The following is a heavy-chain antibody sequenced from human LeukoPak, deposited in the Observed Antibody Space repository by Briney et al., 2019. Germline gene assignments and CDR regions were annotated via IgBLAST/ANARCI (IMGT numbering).Heavy chain of an antibody. CDR2: VSYSGIT. J-gene: IGHJ4*02. Sequence: MTSETLSLTCSVSDDSINESIYYWSWIRQPPGKGLEWIGYVSYSGITDYNPSLKSRLTISIDTSKNQFSLKLRSVTAADTAVYYCARGSQTPDAGYWGPGTLVTVSP. CDR3: ARGSQTPDAGY. CDR1: DDSINESIYY. D-gene: IGHD3-10*01. V-gene: IGHV4-61*01.